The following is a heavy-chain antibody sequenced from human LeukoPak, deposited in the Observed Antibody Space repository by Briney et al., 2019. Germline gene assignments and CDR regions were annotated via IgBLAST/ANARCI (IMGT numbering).Heavy chain of an antibody. CDR1: GGSISSGGYS. CDR3: VRGYYYDSSGYWVRAFDI. D-gene: IGHD3-22*01. J-gene: IGHJ3*02. Sequence: SQTLSLTCAVSGGSISSGGYSWSWIRQPPGKGLEWIGYMYHSGTTHYNPSLKSRVTISVDRSENQFSLKLSSVTAADTAVYYCVRGYYYDSSGYWVRAFDIWGQGTMVPVSS. CDR2: MYHSGTT. V-gene: IGHV4-30-2*01.